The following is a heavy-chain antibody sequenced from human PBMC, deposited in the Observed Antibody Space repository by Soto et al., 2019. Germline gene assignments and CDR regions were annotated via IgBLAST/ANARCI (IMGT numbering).Heavy chain of an antibody. D-gene: IGHD6-13*01. Sequence: QVQLVQSGAEVKKPGASVKVSCKASGYTFTSYAMHWVRKAPGQRLEWMGWINAGNGNTKYSQKFQGRVTITRDTSASTDYMELSSLRSEDTAVYYCARVAAAYYFDYWGQGTLVTVSS. CDR1: GYTFTSYA. J-gene: IGHJ4*02. CDR3: ARVAAAYYFDY. CDR2: INAGNGNT. V-gene: IGHV1-3*01.